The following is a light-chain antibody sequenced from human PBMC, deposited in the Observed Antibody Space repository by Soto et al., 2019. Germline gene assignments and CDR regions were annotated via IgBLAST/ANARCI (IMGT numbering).Light chain of an antibody. CDR2: NAS. Sequence: EIVLTHSPVTLSLSPGERATLSCRASQSVSNYLAWHQQKPGQAPRLLIYNASNRATGIPDRFSGTGSGTDFTLTISRLEPEDFAVYYCQKYSSSPRTFGQGTKVDIK. J-gene: IGKJ1*01. CDR3: QKYSSSPRT. CDR1: QSVSNY. V-gene: IGKV3-20*01.